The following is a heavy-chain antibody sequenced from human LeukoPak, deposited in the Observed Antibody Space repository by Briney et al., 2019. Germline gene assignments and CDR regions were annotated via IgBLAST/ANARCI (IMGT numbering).Heavy chain of an antibody. V-gene: IGHV1-69*05. CDR2: IVPIFGTA. Sequence: SVKVSCKASGGTFSSYAISWVRQGPGQGLEWMGRIVPIFGTANYAQKFQGRVTITTDESTSTAYMELSSLRSEDTAVYYCARGGTTRPLDYWGQGTLVTVSS. CDR1: GGTFSSYA. CDR3: ARGGTTRPLDY. J-gene: IGHJ4*02. D-gene: IGHD1-1*01.